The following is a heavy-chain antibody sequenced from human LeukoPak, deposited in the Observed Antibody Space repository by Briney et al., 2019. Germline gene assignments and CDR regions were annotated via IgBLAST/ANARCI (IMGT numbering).Heavy chain of an antibody. V-gene: IGHV3-23*01. Sequence: PGGSLRLSCAASGFTFSSYEMNWVRQAPGKGLEWVSAISGSGGSTYYADSVKGRFTISRDNSKNTLYLQMNSPRAEDTAVYYCAKGRTETYFDYWGQGTLVTVSS. CDR2: ISGSGGST. J-gene: IGHJ4*02. D-gene: IGHD1-1*01. CDR3: AKGRTETYFDY. CDR1: GFTFSSYE.